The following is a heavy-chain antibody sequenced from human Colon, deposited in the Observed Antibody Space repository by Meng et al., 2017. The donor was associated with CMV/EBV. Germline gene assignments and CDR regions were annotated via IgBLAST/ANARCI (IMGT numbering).Heavy chain of an antibody. CDR3: ARERFDYGDYGLDY. CDR1: FSSFW. D-gene: IGHD4-17*01. Sequence: FSSFWMHWVRHAPGKGLFWVSRISSDGSTATYADSVKGRFTISRDNAKNDNAKNTLYLQMNSLRAEDTAVYFCARERFDYGDYGLDYWGQGTLVTVSS. V-gene: IGHV3-74*01. J-gene: IGHJ4*02. CDR2: ISSDGSTA.